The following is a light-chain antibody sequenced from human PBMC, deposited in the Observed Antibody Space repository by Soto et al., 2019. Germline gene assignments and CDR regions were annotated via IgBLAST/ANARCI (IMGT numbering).Light chain of an antibody. Sequence: EIVLTQSPGTLSLSPGERATLSCRASQSVISRSLAWYQQKPGQAPRLLIHDASSRATGIPDRFSGSGSGTDFSLTISRLEPEDFAVYYCQQYGSSPLTFGAGTKVDI. CDR1: QSVISRS. J-gene: IGKJ4*01. CDR2: DAS. V-gene: IGKV3-20*01. CDR3: QQYGSSPLT.